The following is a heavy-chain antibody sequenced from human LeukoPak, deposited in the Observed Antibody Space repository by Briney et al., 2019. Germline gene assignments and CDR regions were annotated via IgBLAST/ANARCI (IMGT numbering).Heavy chain of an antibody. CDR3: ARVEDPLTGTTGY. Sequence: ASVKVSCKVSGYTLTELSMHWVRQAPGKGLEWMGGFDPEDGETIYAQKFQGRVTMTRDTSISTAYMELSRLRSDDTAVYYCARVEDPLTGTTGYWGQGTLVTVSS. V-gene: IGHV1-24*01. CDR1: GYTLTELS. D-gene: IGHD1-7*01. CDR2: FDPEDGET. J-gene: IGHJ4*02.